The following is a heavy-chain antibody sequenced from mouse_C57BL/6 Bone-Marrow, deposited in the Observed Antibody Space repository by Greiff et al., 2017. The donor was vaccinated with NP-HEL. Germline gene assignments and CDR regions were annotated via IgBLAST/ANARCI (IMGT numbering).Heavy chain of an antibody. V-gene: IGHV1-22*01. CDR2: INPNNGGT. Sequence: VQLQQSGPELVKPGASVKMSCKASGYTFTDYNMHWVKQSHGKSLEWIGYINPNNGGTSYNQKFKGKATLTVNKSSSTAYMELRSLTSEDSAVYYCARSAITTVVPMDYWGQGTSVTVSS. D-gene: IGHD1-1*01. CDR3: ARSAITTVVPMDY. J-gene: IGHJ4*01. CDR1: GYTFTDYN.